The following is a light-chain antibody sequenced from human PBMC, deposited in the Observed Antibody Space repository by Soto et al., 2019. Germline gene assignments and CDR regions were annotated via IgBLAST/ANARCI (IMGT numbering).Light chain of an antibody. J-gene: IGKJ4*01. CDR2: HAS. Sequence: EIVMTQSPATLSVSPGERATLSCRASQSVYSTLAWYQQKPGQAPSLPIYHASTRATGIPARFSGSGSGTEFTLTISSLQSEDFAVYYCQQYNKWPLTFGGGTKLEIK. CDR1: QSVYST. V-gene: IGKV3-15*01. CDR3: QQYNKWPLT.